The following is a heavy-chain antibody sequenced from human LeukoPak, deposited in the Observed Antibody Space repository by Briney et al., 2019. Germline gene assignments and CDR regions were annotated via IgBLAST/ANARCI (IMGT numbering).Heavy chain of an antibody. D-gene: IGHD2-15*01. CDR1: GYTFTGYY. CDR2: LNPNSGGT. Sequence: ASVKVSCKASGYTFTGYYMHWVRQAPGQGLEWMGWLNPNSGGTHYAQESQGRDTMNRDTSISTAYMELNRLRSDDTAVFYCAGDRSVREVAWWFNPWGQGTRVTVAS. V-gene: IGHV1-2*02. J-gene: IGHJ5*02. CDR3: AGDRSVREVAWWFNP.